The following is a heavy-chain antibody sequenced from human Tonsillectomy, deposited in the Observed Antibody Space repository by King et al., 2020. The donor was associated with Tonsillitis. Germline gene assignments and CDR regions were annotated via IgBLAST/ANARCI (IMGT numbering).Heavy chain of an antibody. D-gene: IGHD3-16*01. Sequence: VQLQQWGAVLLKPSETLSLTCAVYVGSFSGYYWSWIRQSPGKGLEWIGEINHSGSTNYNPSLKSRVTISVDTSKNHFSLKQSSVTAADTAVYYCARGGYTYAYRNDAFDIWGQGTMVTVSS. V-gene: IGHV4-34*01. J-gene: IGHJ3*02. CDR1: VGSFSGYY. CDR2: INHSGST. CDR3: ARGGYTYAYRNDAFDI.